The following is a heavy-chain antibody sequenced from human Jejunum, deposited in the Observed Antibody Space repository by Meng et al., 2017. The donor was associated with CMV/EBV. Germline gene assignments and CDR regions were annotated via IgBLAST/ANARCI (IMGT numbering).Heavy chain of an antibody. CDR3: ARAGGIYDSPDV. CDR1: GFTFTSYS. D-gene: IGHD3-3*01. Sequence: AASGFTFTSYSMNWVRQAPGKGLEWVSSISSSSSYIYYADSVKGRFTISRDNAKNSLYLRMNSLRAEDTAVYYCARAGGIYDSPDVWGQGTTVTVSS. J-gene: IGHJ6*02. V-gene: IGHV3-21*01. CDR2: ISSSSSYI.